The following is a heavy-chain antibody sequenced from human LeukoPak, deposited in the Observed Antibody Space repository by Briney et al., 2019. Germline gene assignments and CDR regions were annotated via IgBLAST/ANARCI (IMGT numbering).Heavy chain of an antibody. CDR3: GGFGYEAAVDL. Sequence: GGSLRLSCAASGFMFSTYWMTWVRQAPGKGLEWVANIKPDGGATYYVDPAKGRFTISRDNAKNLLYLHMNTLRGEDAAVYYCGGFGYEAAVDLWGQGTLVTVSS. CDR2: IKPDGGAT. D-gene: IGHD6-13*01. J-gene: IGHJ4*02. CDR1: GFMFSTYW. V-gene: IGHV3-7*01.